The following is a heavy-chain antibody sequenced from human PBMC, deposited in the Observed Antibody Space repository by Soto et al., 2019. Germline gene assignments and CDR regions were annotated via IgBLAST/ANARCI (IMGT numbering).Heavy chain of an antibody. CDR1: GGTFSRYA. CDR3: ARGANNWNHPACNWFDP. V-gene: IGHV1-69*12. J-gene: IGHJ5*02. CDR2: IIPIFGTA. D-gene: IGHD1-20*01. Sequence: QVQLVQSGAEVKKPGSSVKVSCKASGGTFSRYAISWVRQAPGQGLEWMGGIIPIFGTANYAQKFQGRVTITADESTSTAYMELSSLRSEATAVYYCARGANNWNHPACNWFDPWGQGTLVTVSS.